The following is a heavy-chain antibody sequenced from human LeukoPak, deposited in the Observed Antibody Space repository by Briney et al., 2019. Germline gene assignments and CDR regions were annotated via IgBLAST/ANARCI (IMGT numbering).Heavy chain of an antibody. CDR3: TTDNPYYYDSSGYRDRWFQH. D-gene: IGHD3-22*01. CDR2: IRSKAYGGTT. V-gene: IGHV3-49*04. CDR1: GFTFGDYA. Sequence: GGSLRLSCTASGFTFGDYAMSWVRQAPGKGLEWVGFIRSKAYGGTTEYAASVKGRFTISRDDSKSIAYLQMNSLKTEDTAVYYCTTDNPYYYDSSGYRDRWFQHWGQGTLVTVSS. J-gene: IGHJ1*01.